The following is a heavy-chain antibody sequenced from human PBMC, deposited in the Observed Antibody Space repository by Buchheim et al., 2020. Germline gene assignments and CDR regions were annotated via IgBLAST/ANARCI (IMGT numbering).Heavy chain of an antibody. J-gene: IGHJ4*02. Sequence: QVQLVQSGAEVKKPGASVKVSCKASGYTFTSYDINWVRQATGQGLEWMGWMNPNSGGTNYAQKFQGWVTMTRDTSISTAYMELSRLRSDDTAVYYCARDAPLGSVGRHKYYFDYWGQGTL. D-gene: IGHD1-26*01. CDR1: GYTFTSYD. CDR2: MNPNSGGT. CDR3: ARDAPLGSVGRHKYYFDY. V-gene: IGHV1-2*04.